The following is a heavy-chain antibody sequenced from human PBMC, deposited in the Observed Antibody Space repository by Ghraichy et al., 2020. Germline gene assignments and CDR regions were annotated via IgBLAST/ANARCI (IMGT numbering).Heavy chain of an antibody. CDR1: GFTFSSYA. CDR2: ISGSGGST. J-gene: IGHJ5*02. Sequence: GGSLRLSCAASGFTFSSYAMSWVRQAPGKGLEWVSAISGSGGSTYYADSVKGRFTISRDNSKNTLYLQMNSLRAEDTAVYYCAKDRYGFTLSNWFDPWGQGTLVTVSS. CDR3: AKDRYGFTLSNWFDP. V-gene: IGHV3-23*01. D-gene: IGHD4-17*01.